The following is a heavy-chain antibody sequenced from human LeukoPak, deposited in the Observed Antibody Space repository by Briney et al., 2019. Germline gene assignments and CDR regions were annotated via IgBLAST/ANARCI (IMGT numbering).Heavy chain of an antibody. V-gene: IGHV1-2*02. CDR1: GYTFTGYY. Sequence: GASVKVSCKASGYTFTGYYMHWVRQAPGQGLEWMGWINPNSGGTNYAQKFQGRVTMTRDTSISTAYMELSRLRSDDTAVYYCARDRGELLEVWFDPWGQGTLVTVSS. CDR3: ARDRGELLEVWFDP. CDR2: INPNSGGT. J-gene: IGHJ5*02. D-gene: IGHD1-26*01.